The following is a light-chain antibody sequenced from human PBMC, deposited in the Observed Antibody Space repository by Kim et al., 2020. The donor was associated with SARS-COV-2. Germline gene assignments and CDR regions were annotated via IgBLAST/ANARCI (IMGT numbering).Light chain of an antibody. CDR1: TGQSNYA. V-gene: IGLV4-69*01. CDR2: LYSDGRH. CDR3: QTWGSGIGV. Sequence: APVKLTCILSTGQSNYAIAWLQQQPGKGPRYLMRLYSDGRHTKGDGIPDRFSGSTSGSEYSLTISSLQSEDEADYYCQTWGSGIGVFGGGTQLTVL. J-gene: IGLJ2*01.